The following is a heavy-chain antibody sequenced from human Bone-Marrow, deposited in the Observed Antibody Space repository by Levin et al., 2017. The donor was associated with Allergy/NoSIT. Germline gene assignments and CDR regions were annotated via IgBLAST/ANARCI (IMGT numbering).Heavy chain of an antibody. D-gene: IGHD3-10*01. Sequence: SVKVSCKASGFTFTSSAVQWVRQARGQRLEWIGWIVVGSGNTNYAQKFQERVTITRDMSTSTAYMELSSLRSEDTAVYYCAAAWTYYYGSGSYSPSDYFDYWGQGTLVTVSS. CDR2: IVVGSGNT. CDR3: AAAWTYYYGSGSYSPSDYFDY. CDR1: GFTFTSSA. V-gene: IGHV1-58*01. J-gene: IGHJ4*02.